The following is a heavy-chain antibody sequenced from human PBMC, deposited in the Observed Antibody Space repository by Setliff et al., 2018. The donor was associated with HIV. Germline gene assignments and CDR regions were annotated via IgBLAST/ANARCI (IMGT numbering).Heavy chain of an antibody. J-gene: IGHJ4*02. CDR2: IYTSGST. D-gene: IGHD3-3*01. Sequence: ASETLSLTCTVSGGSISSGSYYWSWIRQPAGKGLEWIGRIYTSGSTNYNPSIKSRVTISEDTSKNQLSLKLSSVTAADTAVYYCARATLTIFGVVIPDYWGQGTLVTVSS. CDR3: ARATLTIFGVVIPDY. V-gene: IGHV4-61*02. CDR1: GGSISSGSYY.